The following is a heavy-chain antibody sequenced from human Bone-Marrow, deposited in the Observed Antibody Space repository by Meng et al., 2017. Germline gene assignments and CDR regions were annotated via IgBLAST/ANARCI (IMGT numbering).Heavy chain of an antibody. CDR1: GFTVSSNY. Sequence: GESLKISCAASGFTVSSNYMSLVLQAPGKGLEWVSVIYSGGSTYYADSVKGRFTISRDNSKNTLYLQMNSLRAEDTAVYYCARMMTTVTTYGEYYYYGMDVWGQGTTVTVSS. J-gene: IGHJ6*02. D-gene: IGHD4-17*01. V-gene: IGHV3-53*01. CDR2: IYSGGST. CDR3: ARMMTTVTTYGEYYYYGMDV.